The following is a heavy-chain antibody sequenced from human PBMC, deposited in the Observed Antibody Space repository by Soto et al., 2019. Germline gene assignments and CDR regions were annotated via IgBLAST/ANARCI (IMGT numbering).Heavy chain of an antibody. V-gene: IGHV3-21*01. CDR2: ISSSSSYI. CDR1: GFTFGSYN. Sequence: GGSLRLSCAASGFTFGSYNMNWVRQAPGKGLEWVSSISSSSSYIYYADSVKGRFTISRDNAKNSLYLQMDSLRDDDSAVYYCARGGYSGYDSGPKDFDYWGQGSLVTVSS. CDR3: ARGGYSGYDSGPKDFDY. J-gene: IGHJ4*02. D-gene: IGHD5-12*01.